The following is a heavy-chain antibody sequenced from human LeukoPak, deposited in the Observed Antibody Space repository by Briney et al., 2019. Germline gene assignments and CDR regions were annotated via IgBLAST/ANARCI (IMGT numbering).Heavy chain of an antibody. V-gene: IGHV3-23*01. Sequence: PGGSLRLSCAASVFTFGSYAMSWVRQAPGKGLEWVSAISGSGGSTYYADSVKGRFTISRDNSKNTLYLQMNSLRAEDTAVYYCAKILGGGSCYSWFCHCVWGQGTLVTVSS. J-gene: IGHJ4*02. D-gene: IGHD2-15*01. CDR1: VFTFGSYA. CDR3: AKILGGGSCYSWFCHCV. CDR2: ISGSGGST.